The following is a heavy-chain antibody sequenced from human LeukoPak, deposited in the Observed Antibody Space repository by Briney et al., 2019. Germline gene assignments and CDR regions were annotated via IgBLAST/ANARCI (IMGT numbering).Heavy chain of an antibody. Sequence: GGSLRLSCAASGFTFSSYAMSWVRQAPGKGLEWVSAISGSGGSTYYADSVKGRFTISRDNSKNTLCLQMNSLRAEDTAVYYCAKIGVDGSYGYYYYMDVWGKGTTATISS. CDR3: AKIGVDGSYGYYYYMDV. CDR1: GFTFSSYA. D-gene: IGHD1-26*01. J-gene: IGHJ6*03. V-gene: IGHV3-23*01. CDR2: ISGSGGST.